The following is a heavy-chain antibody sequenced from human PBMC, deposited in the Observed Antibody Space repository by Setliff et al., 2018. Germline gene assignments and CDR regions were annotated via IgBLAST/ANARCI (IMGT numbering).Heavy chain of an antibody. Sequence: ASVKVSCKASGGTFRTDGFSWVRQAPGQGLEWMGRIIPVFRTANYAQKFRGRVTITADEVARTAYMELSTLRSEDTAVYYCARDTRDKYDSSGYYLSLDSWGQGTLVTVSS. CDR2: IIPVFRTA. CDR1: GGTFRTDG. CDR3: ARDTRDKYDSSGYYLSLDS. J-gene: IGHJ4*02. D-gene: IGHD3-22*01. V-gene: IGHV1-69*13.